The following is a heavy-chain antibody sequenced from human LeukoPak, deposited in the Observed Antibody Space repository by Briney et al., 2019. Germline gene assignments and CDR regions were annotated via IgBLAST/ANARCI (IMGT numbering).Heavy chain of an antibody. V-gene: IGHV3-23*01. Sequence: PGGSLRLSCAASGFTFSSYAMSWVRQAPGKGLEWVSAISGSGGSTYYADSVKGRFTISRDNSKNTLYLQMNSLRAEDTAVYYCAKDVRPVVVTATFDYWGQGTLVTVSS. CDR2: ISGSGGST. J-gene: IGHJ4*02. D-gene: IGHD2-21*02. CDR1: GFTFSSYA. CDR3: AKDVRPVVVTATFDY.